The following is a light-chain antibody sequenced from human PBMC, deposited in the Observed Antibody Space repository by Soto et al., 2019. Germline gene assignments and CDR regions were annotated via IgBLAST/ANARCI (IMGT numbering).Light chain of an antibody. CDR2: GAS. V-gene: IGKV3-20*01. CDR3: QQYATSPPMYS. CDR1: QSVTSGY. J-gene: IGKJ2*03. Sequence: EIVLTQSPGTLSLSPGERATLSCRASQSVTSGYLGWYQQKPGQAPRLLIYGASSRATGISDRFSGSGSGTDCTLTISRLEPEDFAVYYCQQYATSPPMYSVGQGTKVEIK.